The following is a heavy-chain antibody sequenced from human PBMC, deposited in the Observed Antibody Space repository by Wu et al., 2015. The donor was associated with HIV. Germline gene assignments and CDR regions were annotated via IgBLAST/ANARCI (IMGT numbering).Heavy chain of an antibody. D-gene: IGHD2-2*01. CDR2: IIPIFGTA. J-gene: IGHJ4*02. Sequence: QVQLVAGLGLTVKKPGSSVKVVLQGFLEAPFSNYAISWVRQAPGQGLEWIGRIIPIFGTANYAQKFQGRVTITADESTDTAYMELSSLRSEDTAVYYCAGGYCSSTSCYGEADYWGQGTLVTVSS. V-gene: IGHV1-69*13. CDR1: EAPFSNYA. CDR3: AGGYCSSTSCYGEADY.